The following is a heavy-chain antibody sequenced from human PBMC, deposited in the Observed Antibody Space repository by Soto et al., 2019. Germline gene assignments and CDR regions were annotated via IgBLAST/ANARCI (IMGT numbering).Heavy chain of an antibody. J-gene: IGHJ6*02. D-gene: IGHD5-12*01. CDR3: AMVDNFAKPTPQDV. V-gene: IGHV1-18*01. Sequence: QVQLVQSGDEVRKPGSSVKVSCKASGYIFVNYGIAWVRQAPGQGLEWMGWISPYSGNTHYASKVQGRLTMTTDTSKGTAYMDLGSLTTDHTAVYYCAMVDNFAKPTPQDVWGQGTTVTVSS. CDR2: ISPYSGNT. CDR1: GYIFVNYG.